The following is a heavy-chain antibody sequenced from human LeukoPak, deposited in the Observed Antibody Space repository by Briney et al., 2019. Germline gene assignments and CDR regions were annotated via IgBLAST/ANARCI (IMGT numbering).Heavy chain of an antibody. J-gene: IGHJ6*03. D-gene: IGHD5-24*01. CDR2: IGSSSTTI. Sequence: PGGSLRLSCAASGFTFSSYSMNWVRQAPGKGLEWVSYIGSSSTTIYYADSVKGRFTISRDNAKNSLYLEMNSLRAEETAGFYCGRVDREGYNSPYYYYMDVWGKGTTVTVSS. V-gene: IGHV3-48*04. CDR1: GFTFSSYS. CDR3: GRVDREGYNSPYYYYMDV.